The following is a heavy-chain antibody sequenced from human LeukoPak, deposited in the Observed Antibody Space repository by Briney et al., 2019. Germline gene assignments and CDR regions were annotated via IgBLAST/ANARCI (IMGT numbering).Heavy chain of an antibody. CDR3: TSLGYRSGGSCYPRDY. CDR1: GFTFSGSA. D-gene: IGHD2-15*01. V-gene: IGHV3-73*01. J-gene: IGHJ4*02. Sequence: GGSLRLSCAASGFTFSGSAMHWVRQASGKGLEWVGRIRSKANSYATAYAASVKGRFTISRDDSKNTAYLQMNSLKTEDTAVYYCTSLGYRSGGSCYPRDYWGQGTLVTVSS. CDR2: IRSKANSYAT.